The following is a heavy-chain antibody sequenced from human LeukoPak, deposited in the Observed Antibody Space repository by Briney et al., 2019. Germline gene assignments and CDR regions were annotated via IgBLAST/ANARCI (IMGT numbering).Heavy chain of an antibody. V-gene: IGHV3-20*04. J-gene: IGHJ6*03. CDR1: GFTFDDYG. CDR3: ARLAYCGGDCPHYYYMDV. CDR2: INWNGGST. D-gene: IGHD2-21*02. Sequence: PGGSLRLSCAASGFTFDDYGMSWVRQAPGKGLEWVSGINWNGGSTGYADSVKGRFTISRDNAKNSLYLQMNSLRAEDTALYYCARLAYCGGDCPHYYYMDVWGKGTTVTVSS.